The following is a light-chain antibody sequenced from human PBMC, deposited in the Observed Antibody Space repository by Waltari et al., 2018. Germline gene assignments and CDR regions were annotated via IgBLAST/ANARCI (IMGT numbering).Light chain of an antibody. CDR2: RAS. CDR1: QAIGNN. J-gene: IGKJ4*01. Sequence: DIQMTQSPSSLSASVVDTVTTTCQASQAIGNNLHWYQQKPGKAPKLLIYRASSLQSGIPSRFSGGGSGTDFTLTISSLQPEDFATYYCQQAYSYPLTFGGGTKVEIK. V-gene: IGKV1-16*01. CDR3: QQAYSYPLT.